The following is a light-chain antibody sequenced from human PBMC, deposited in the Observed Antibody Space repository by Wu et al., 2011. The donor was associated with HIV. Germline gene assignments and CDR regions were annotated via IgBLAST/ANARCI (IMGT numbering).Light chain of an antibody. CDR2: AAS. J-gene: IGKJ1*01. V-gene: IGKV1-9*01. Sequence: IQLTQSPSSLSASIGDRVTITCRAGQGINTYLAWYQQKPGTAPKLLIYAASSLQSGVPSRFSGSGSGTDFTLTISSLQPEDFATYYCQQVNTYPWTLAKGPRWKSN. CDR3: QQVNTYPWT. CDR1: QGINTY.